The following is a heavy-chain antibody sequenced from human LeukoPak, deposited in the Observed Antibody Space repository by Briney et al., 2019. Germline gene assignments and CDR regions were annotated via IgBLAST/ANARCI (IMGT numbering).Heavy chain of an antibody. D-gene: IGHD2-15*01. CDR2: ISAYNGNT. CDR1: GYTFTSYG. V-gene: IGHV1-18*01. Sequence: RASVKVSCKASGYTFTSYGISWVRQAPGQGLEWMGWISAYNGNTNYAQKLQGRVTVTTDTSTSTAYMELRSLRSDDTAVYYCARDFGEGYCSGGSCYAFDYWGQGTLVTVSS. CDR3: ARDFGEGYCSGGSCYAFDY. J-gene: IGHJ4*02.